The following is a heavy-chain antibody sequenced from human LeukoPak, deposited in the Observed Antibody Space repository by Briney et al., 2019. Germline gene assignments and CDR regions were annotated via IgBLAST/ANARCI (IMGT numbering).Heavy chain of an antibody. Sequence: GASVKVSCKASGYTFTSYGISWVRQAPGQGLEWMGWISAYNGNTNYAQKLQGRVTMTTDTSTSTAYMELSRLRSDDTAVYYCARAIQPAGWFGPWGQGTLVTVSS. D-gene: IGHD5-18*01. J-gene: IGHJ5*02. CDR3: ARAIQPAGWFGP. CDR2: ISAYNGNT. CDR1: GYTFTSYG. V-gene: IGHV1-18*01.